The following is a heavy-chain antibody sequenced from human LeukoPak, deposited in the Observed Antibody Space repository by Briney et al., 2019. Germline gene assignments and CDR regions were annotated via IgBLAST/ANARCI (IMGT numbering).Heavy chain of an antibody. V-gene: IGHV4-59*08. D-gene: IGHD4-23*01. CDR3: ALGYGGGVGDY. J-gene: IGHJ4*02. Sequence: SETLSLTCTVSGGSVSSYYWSWLRQPPGKGLEWIGYIYYSGSPYYNPSLKSRVTISVDTSKNQFSLKLSSVTAADTAVYYCALGYGGGVGDYWGQGTLVTVSS. CDR2: IYYSGSP. CDR1: GGSVSSYY.